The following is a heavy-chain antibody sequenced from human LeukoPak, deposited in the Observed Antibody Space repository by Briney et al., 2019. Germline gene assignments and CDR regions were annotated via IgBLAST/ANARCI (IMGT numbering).Heavy chain of an antibody. CDR2: IKEDGSEK. D-gene: IGHD6-19*01. CDR3: ARLRAGDYFDY. Sequence: GGSLGLSCAASGFTFSSYWMNWVSQPPGKGLEWVANIKEDGSEKYYVDSVKGRLTISRDTTKSSLYLQMNSLRAEDTAVYYCARLRAGDYFDYWGQGTLVTVSS. CDR1: GFTFSSYW. V-gene: IGHV3-7*04. J-gene: IGHJ4*02.